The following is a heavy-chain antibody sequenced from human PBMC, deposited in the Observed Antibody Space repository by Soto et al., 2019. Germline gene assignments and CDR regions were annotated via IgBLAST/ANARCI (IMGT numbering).Heavy chain of an antibody. J-gene: IGHJ3*02. V-gene: IGHV4-59*01. CDR3: ARDSLELGVDI. CDR2: IYYSGST. D-gene: IGHD1-7*01. Sequence: SETLSLTCTVSGGSISSYYWSWIRQPPGKGLEWIGYIYYSGSTNYNPSLKSRVTISVDTSKNQFSLKLGSVTAADTAVYYCARDSLELGVDIWGQGTMVTVSS. CDR1: GGSISSYY.